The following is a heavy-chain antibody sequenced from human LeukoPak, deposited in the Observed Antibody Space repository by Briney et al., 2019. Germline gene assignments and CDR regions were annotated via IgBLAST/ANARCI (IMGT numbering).Heavy chain of an antibody. J-gene: IGHJ4*02. D-gene: IGHD2-15*01. Sequence: ASVKVSCKASGYTFTSYGISWVRQAPGQGLEWMGWISACNGNTNYAQKLQGRVTMTTDTSTSTAYMELRSLRSDDTAVYYCARDRADCSGGSCYYHFDYWGQGTLVTVSS. CDR2: ISACNGNT. CDR3: ARDRADCSGGSCYYHFDY. CDR1: GYTFTSYG. V-gene: IGHV1-18*01.